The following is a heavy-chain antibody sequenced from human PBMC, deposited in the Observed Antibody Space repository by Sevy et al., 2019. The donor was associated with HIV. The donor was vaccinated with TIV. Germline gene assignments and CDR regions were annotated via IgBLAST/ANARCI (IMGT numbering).Heavy chain of an antibody. J-gene: IGHJ4*02. CDR3: VRTAGLTGSYEY. CDR2: ISCNGNHE. CDR1: GFTFTNFP. D-gene: IGHD3-9*01. Sequence: GGSLRLSCAASGFTFTNFPMHWVRQAPGRGLEWVAIISCNGNHEFYADSVKGSFTISRDNSKSTLYLQMNSLRREDMSVYYCVRTAGLTGSYEYWGQGTQVTVSS. V-gene: IGHV3-30-3*01.